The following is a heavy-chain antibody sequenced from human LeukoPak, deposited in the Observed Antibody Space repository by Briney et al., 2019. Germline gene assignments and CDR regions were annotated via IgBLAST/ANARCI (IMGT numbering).Heavy chain of an antibody. CDR2: VFYTGST. CDR3: AGDDKDAFDI. Sequence: SEALSLTCTVSGASMSSYYWNRLRQPPGKGLEWIGYVFYTGSTNYNPSLKGRVTISIDMSKNQFSLNLSSVTAADTAVYYCAGDDKDAFDIWGQGTMVTVSS. CDR1: GASMSSYY. J-gene: IGHJ3*02. V-gene: IGHV4-59*01. D-gene: IGHD3-22*01.